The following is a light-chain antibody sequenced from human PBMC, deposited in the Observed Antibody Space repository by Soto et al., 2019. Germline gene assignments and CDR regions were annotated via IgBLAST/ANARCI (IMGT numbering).Light chain of an antibody. J-gene: IGKJ1*01. CDR2: WGS. CDR1: QTILYSPNNKNS. CDR3: QQYYGSLPT. V-gene: IGKV4-1*01. Sequence: DIVMTQSPDSLAVSLGERATINCKSSQTILYSPNNKNSLAWFQQKPGQPPKLLVNWGSTRESGVPDRFSGSGSGTDFTRTISSLQTEDVAVYYCQQYYGSLPTFGQGTKVEIK.